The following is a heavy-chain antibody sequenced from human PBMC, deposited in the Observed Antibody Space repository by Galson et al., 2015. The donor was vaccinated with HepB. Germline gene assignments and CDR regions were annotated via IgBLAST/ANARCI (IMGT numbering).Heavy chain of an antibody. D-gene: IGHD3-22*01. Sequence: SLRLSCAASGFTFSSHAMSWVRQAPGKGLEWVSVISGSGGSTFYADSVKGRFTISRDNSKNTLYLQMNSLRAEDTAVYYCAKDLNPQLLREHAYFQHWGQGTLVTVSS. J-gene: IGHJ1*01. CDR1: GFTFSSHA. V-gene: IGHV3-23*01. CDR2: ISGSGGST. CDR3: AKDLNPQLLREHAYFQH.